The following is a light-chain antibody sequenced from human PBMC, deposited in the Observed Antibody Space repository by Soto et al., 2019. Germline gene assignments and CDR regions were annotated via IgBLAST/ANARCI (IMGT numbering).Light chain of an antibody. CDR3: NSYTSSTTLV. CDR2: EVS. Sequence: QSALTQPASVSGSPGQSITISCTGTSSDVGGYNYVSWYQQHPGKATKLMIYEVSNRPSGVSNRFSGSKSGNTASLTISGLQAEDEADYYCNSYTSSTTLVFGGGTKLTVL. V-gene: IGLV2-14*01. J-gene: IGLJ2*01. CDR1: SSDVGGYNY.